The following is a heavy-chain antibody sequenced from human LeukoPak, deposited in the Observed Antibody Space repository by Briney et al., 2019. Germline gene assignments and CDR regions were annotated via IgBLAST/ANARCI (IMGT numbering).Heavy chain of an antibody. CDR3: AKVPYPDYGSWRPPFMDV. CDR1: GFTFTDYW. CDR2: IRQDGGAA. V-gene: IGHV3-7*03. D-gene: IGHD3-10*01. J-gene: IGHJ6*02. Sequence: GGSLRLSCAASGFTFTDYWMTWVRQAPGQGLEWMANIRQDGGAAYYGGSVKGRFTISRDNSMNTLYLQMNSLRAEDTAIYFCAKVPYPDYGSWRPPFMDVWGQGTTVAVSS.